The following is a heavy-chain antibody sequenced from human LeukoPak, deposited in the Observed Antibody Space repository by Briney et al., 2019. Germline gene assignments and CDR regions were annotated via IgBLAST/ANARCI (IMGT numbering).Heavy chain of an antibody. CDR3: ARREPREVPNFDP. CDR1: GGSISSGGYY. J-gene: IGHJ5*02. CDR2: IYYSGST. D-gene: IGHD1-26*01. V-gene: IGHV4-31*03. Sequence: KPSQTLSLTCTVSGGSISSGGYYWSWIRQHPGKGLEWIGYIYYSGSTYYNPSLKSRVTISVDTSKNQFSLKLSSVTAADTAVYYCARREPREVPNFDPWGQGTLVTVSS.